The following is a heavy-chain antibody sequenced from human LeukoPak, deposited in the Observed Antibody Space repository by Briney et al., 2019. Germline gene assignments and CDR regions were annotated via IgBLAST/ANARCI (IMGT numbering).Heavy chain of an antibody. CDR2: ISRSAAT. D-gene: IGHD6-13*01. V-gene: IGHV3-23*01. CDR3: ARVDLSLTAAGILEY. Sequence: GSLQLSFSTSCFRFNNYAINRGRRTPGKGPEWLSGISRSAATYYADSVKGRFTISRDNSKNTLYLQMNNLRADDTALYYCARVDLSLTAAGILEYWGQGTLVTVSS. CDR1: CFRFNNYA. J-gene: IGHJ4*02.